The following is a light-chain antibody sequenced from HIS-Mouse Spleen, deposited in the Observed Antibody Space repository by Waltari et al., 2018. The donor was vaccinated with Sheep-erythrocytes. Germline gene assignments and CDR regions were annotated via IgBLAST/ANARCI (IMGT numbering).Light chain of an antibody. CDR3: CSYAGSSTPWV. CDR1: SRDVWSYNL. V-gene: IGLV2-23*01. J-gene: IGLJ3*02. Sequence: QSALTQPASVSGSPGPSITISCTATSRDVWSYNLVSLYQQHPGKAPKLMIYEGSKRPSGVSNRFSGSKSGNTASLTISGLQAEDEADYYCCSYAGSSTPWVFGGGTKLTVL. CDR2: EGS.